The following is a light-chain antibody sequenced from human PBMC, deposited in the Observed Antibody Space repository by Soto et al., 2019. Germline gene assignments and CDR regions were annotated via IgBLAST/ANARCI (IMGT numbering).Light chain of an antibody. CDR3: QQYSIWRT. J-gene: IGKJ1*01. Sequence: EIVMTQSPATLSVSPGERAALSFRASQSVSSNLAWYQQKAGQAPRLLIYGASTRATGIPARFSGSGSGTEFTLTISGLQSEDFAVYYCQQYSIWRTFGQGTKVDIK. V-gene: IGKV3-15*01. CDR1: QSVSSN. CDR2: GAS.